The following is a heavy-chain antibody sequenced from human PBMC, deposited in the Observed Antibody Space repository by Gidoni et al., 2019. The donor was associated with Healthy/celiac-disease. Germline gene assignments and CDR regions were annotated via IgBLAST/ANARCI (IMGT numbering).Heavy chain of an antibody. D-gene: IGHD3-3*01. CDR1: GFTFSSYS. J-gene: IGHJ4*02. V-gene: IGHV3-48*01. CDR3: ARGSGRITIFGVVSPWDY. Sequence: EVQLVESGGGLVQPGGSLRLSCAASGFTFSSYSMNWVRQAPGKGLEWVSYISSSSSTIYYADSVKGRFTISRDNAKNSLYLQMNNLRAEDTAVYYCARGSGRITIFGVVSPWDYWGQGTLVTVSS. CDR2: ISSSSSTI.